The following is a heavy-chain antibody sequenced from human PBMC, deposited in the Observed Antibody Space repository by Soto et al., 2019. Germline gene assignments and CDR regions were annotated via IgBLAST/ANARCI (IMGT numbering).Heavy chain of an antibody. V-gene: IGHV1-69*01. Sequence: QVKLVQSGAEVKKPGSSVKVPCKASGGTFGNSAISWVRQDPGQGLEWMGGIIPVFGTVNYAQKFEGRVTIAADESTSTVFMKMSRLTSEDTAVYYCAKVMAAAGYDSWGQGTLVTVSS. CDR3: AKVMAAAGYDS. J-gene: IGHJ4*02. CDR1: GGTFGNSA. CDR2: IIPVFGTV. D-gene: IGHD3-16*01.